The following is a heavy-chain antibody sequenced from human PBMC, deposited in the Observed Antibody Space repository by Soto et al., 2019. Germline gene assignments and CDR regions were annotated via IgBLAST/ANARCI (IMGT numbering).Heavy chain of an antibody. D-gene: IGHD1-26*01. CDR2: IWYDGSNK. CDR3: ARDGEVGADT. V-gene: IGHV3-33*01. Sequence: QVQLVESGGGVVQPGRSLRLSCAASGFTFSSYGMHWVRQAPGKGLEWVAVIWYDGSNKYYADSVKGRFTISRDNSKSTLYLPMNSLRAEDTAVYYCARDGEVGADTWGQGTLVTVSS. J-gene: IGHJ4*02. CDR1: GFTFSSYG.